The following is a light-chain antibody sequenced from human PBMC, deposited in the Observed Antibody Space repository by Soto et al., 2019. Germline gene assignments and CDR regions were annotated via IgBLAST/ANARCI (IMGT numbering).Light chain of an antibody. V-gene: IGLV4-60*03. CDR3: ETWDNNTWV. J-gene: IGLJ3*02. Sequence: QPVLTQSSSASASLGSSVKLTCTLSSGHSSYIIAWHQHQPGKAPRYLMKLKGSGTYNKGSGVPDRFSGSSSGADRYLIISNLQSEDETDYYCETWDNNTWVFGGGTKLTVL. CDR2: LKGSGTY. CDR1: SGHSSYI.